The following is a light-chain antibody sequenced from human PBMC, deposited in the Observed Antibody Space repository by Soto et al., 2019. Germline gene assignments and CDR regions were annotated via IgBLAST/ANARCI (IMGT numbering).Light chain of an antibody. Sequence: DIPMTQGPCTLSASKGDTVTVACRAGQCISSWLAWYQQKPGKAPKLLIYKASTLKSGVPSRLSGSGSGTEFTLTISSLQPDDFATYYCQHYNTYSEAFGQGTKVDIK. CDR1: QCISSW. CDR3: QHYNTYSEA. J-gene: IGKJ1*01. V-gene: IGKV1-5*03. CDR2: KAS.